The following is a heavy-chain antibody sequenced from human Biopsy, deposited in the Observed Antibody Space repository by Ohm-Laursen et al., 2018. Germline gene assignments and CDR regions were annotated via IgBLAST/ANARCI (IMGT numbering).Heavy chain of an antibody. V-gene: IGHV4-59*12. D-gene: IGHD5-24*01. CDR1: GGPIDSYY. CDR3: ASAGYNPDWNFDL. CDR2: IYFTGRT. Sequence: SETLSLTCNVSGGPIDSYYWSWIRQPPGKALEWIGYIYFTGRTSYNPSLKSRVTMSVNTSKKQFSLRLSSVTAADTAVYYCASAGYNPDWNFDLWGRGTRVTVSS. J-gene: IGHJ2*01.